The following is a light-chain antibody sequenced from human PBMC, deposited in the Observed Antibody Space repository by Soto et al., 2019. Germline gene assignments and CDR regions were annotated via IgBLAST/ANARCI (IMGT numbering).Light chain of an antibody. CDR2: EGT. V-gene: IGLV2-23*01. CDR1: PSNVGGYNL. Sequence: QSVLTQPASVSGSPGQSITISCTGTPSNVGGYNLVSWYQQHPGRAPELIIYEGTQRPSGVSARFSGSKSGNTASLTISGLQADDEADYYCCSYAGNGYVFGTGNKVTVL. J-gene: IGLJ1*01. CDR3: CSYAGNGYV.